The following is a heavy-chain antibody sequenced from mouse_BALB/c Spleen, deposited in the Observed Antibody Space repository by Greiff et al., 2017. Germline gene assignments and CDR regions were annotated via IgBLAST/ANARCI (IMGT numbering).Heavy chain of an antibody. J-gene: IGHJ1*01. CDR1: GFSLTSYG. Sequence: VQVVESGPGLVQPSQSLSITCTVSGFSLTSYGVHWVRQSPGKGLEWLGVIWSGGSTDYNAAFISRLSISKDNSKSQVFFKMNSLQADDTAIYYCARTNYDYDPRYFDVWGAGTTVTVSS. CDR3: ARTNYDYDPRYFDV. CDR2: IWSGGST. D-gene: IGHD2-4*01. V-gene: IGHV2-4-1*01.